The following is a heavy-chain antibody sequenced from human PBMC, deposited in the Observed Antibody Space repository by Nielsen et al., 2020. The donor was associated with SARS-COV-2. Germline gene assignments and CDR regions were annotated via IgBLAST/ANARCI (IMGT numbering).Heavy chain of an antibody. V-gene: IGHV1-8*02. CDR3: ARGGDIVVVVAPYYYYGMDV. CDR2: MNPNSGNT. CDR1: GGTFSSYA. Sequence: ASVKVSCKASGGTFSSYAINWVRQATGQGLEWMGWMNPNSGNTGYAQKFQGRVTMTRNTSISTAYMELSSLRSEDTAVYYCARGGDIVVVVAPYYYYGMDVWGQGTTVTVSS. J-gene: IGHJ6*02. D-gene: IGHD2-15*01.